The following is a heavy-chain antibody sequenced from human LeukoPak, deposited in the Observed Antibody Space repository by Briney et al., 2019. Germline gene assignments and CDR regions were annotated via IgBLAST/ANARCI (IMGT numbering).Heavy chain of an antibody. Sequence: ASVKVSCKASGYTFTSYGISWVRQAPGQGVEWMGWISAYNGNTNYAQKLQGRVSMTTDTSTSTAYMELRSLRSDDTAVYYCARVGLRWHHFDYWGQGTLVTVSS. D-gene: IGHD4-23*01. CDR1: GYTFTSYG. J-gene: IGHJ4*02. CDR2: ISAYNGNT. V-gene: IGHV1-18*01. CDR3: ARVGLRWHHFDY.